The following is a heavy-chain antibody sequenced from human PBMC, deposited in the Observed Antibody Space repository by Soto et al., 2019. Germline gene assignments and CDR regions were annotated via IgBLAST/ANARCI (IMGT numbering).Heavy chain of an antibody. J-gene: IGHJ6*02. D-gene: IGHD2-21*01. CDR3: ARRGVAGALDV. Sequence: GGSLRLSCTASGFTFSNYWMQWVRQAPGKGLVWVSHISPDGSTTSHADSVKGRFPISRDNAKNTLYLQTNSLRAEDTAVYYCARRGVAGALDVWGQGTTVTVSS. V-gene: IGHV3-74*01. CDR2: ISPDGSTT. CDR1: GFTFSNYW.